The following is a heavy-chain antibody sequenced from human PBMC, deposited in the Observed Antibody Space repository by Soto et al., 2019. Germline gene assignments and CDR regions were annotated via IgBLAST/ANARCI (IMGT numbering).Heavy chain of an antibody. J-gene: IGHJ4*02. CDR1: GASITFNEY. CDR2: IYLDGST. D-gene: IGHD4-17*01. V-gene: IGHV4-39*01. CDR3: ARHDPPYVDYAFDFYL. Sequence: LQESGPELVRPSETLSLTCRVSGASITFNEYWAWIRQPPGKGLEWIVSIYLDGSTYYIPSLKSRVAISVDTYKTQFTLKVESVTAADAAIYYCARHDPPYVDYAFDFYLWGQGTLGTVS.